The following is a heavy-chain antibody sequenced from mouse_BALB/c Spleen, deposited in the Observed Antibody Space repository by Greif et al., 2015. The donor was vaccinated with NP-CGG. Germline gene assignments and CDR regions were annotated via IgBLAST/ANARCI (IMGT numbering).Heavy chain of an antibody. V-gene: IGHV1-14*01. J-gene: IGHJ4*01. CDR3: ARVGLYYYAMDY. CDR2: INPYNDGT. Sequence: VQLKESGPELVKPGASVKMSCKASGYTFTSYVMHWVKQKPGQGLEWIGYINPYNDGTKYNEKFKGEATLTSDKSSSTAYMELSSLTSEDSAVYYCARVGLYYYAMDYWGQGTSVTVSS. D-gene: IGHD4-1*01. CDR1: GYTFTSYV.